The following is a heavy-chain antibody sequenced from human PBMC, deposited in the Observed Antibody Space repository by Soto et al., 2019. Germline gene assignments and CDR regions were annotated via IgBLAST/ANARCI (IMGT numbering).Heavy chain of an antibody. CDR2: IYTSGST. Sequence: PSETLSLTCTVSGGSISSYYWSWIRQPAGKGLEWIGRIYTSGSTNYNPSLKSRVTMSVDTSKNQFSLKLSSVTAADTAVYYCARDTKEYSSSHNWFDPWGQGTLVTVSS. D-gene: IGHD6-6*01. V-gene: IGHV4-4*07. J-gene: IGHJ5*02. CDR1: GGSISSYY. CDR3: ARDTKEYSSSHNWFDP.